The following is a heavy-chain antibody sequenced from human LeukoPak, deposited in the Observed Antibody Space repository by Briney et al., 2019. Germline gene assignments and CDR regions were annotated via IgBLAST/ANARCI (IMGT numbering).Heavy chain of an antibody. D-gene: IGHD1/OR15-1a*01. Sequence: GGSLRLSCTASGFTFSNYDMHWVRQATGKGLEWVSAIGTAGDTYYPGSVKGRFTISRENAKNSLYLQMNRLRAGDTAVYYCARASPFGTGIDYWGQGTLVTVSS. CDR1: GFTFSNYD. J-gene: IGHJ4*02. CDR2: IGTAGDT. CDR3: ARASPFGTGIDY. V-gene: IGHV3-13*04.